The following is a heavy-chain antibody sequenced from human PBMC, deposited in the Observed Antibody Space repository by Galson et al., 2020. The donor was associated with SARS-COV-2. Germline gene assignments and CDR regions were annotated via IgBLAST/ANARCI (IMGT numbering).Heavy chain of an antibody. V-gene: IGHV1-18*01. J-gene: IGHJ6*02. D-gene: IGHD4-4*01. CDR3: ARIHFYSNYYYGMDV. CDR2: INNYNHNT. Sequence: ASMKVSCKASGYTFNNYGISWVRQAPGQGLEWMGWINNYNHNTKYAQKFQGRVTMTTDTSTSTAYMEVRSLRSDDTAVYYCARIHFYSNYYYGMDVWGQGTTVTVSS. CDR1: GYTFNNYG.